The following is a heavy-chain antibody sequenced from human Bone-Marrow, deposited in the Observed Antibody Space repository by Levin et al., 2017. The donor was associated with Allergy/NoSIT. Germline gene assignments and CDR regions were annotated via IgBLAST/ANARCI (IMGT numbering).Heavy chain of an antibody. D-gene: IGHD3-3*01. Sequence: GESLKISCQGSGYNFKTYWITWVRQTPGKGLEWMGRIDPDDSYASYGPSFEGRVTISVDKSIGTAYLQWNSLGASDSAIYYCAKQRDVSVFGTGASDIWGQGTKVIVSS. CDR3: AKQRDVSVFGTGASDI. CDR2: IDPDDSYA. J-gene: IGHJ3*02. CDR1: GYNFKTYW. V-gene: IGHV5-10-1*01.